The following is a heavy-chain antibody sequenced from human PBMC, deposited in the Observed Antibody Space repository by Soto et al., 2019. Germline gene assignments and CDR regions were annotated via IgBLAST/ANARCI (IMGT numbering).Heavy chain of an antibody. V-gene: IGHV3-30*18. CDR2: ISHDGSNK. J-gene: IGHJ6*03. D-gene: IGHD4-17*01. CDR3: AKDPWNPGDYVYYYYYMDV. CDR1: GFTFSTYG. Sequence: GGSLRLSCAASGFTFSTYGMHWVRQAPGKGLEWVAVISHDGSNKNYGDSVRGRFTISRDNSKNTLYLQMNSLRVEDTAVYYCAKDPWNPGDYVYYYYYMDVWGKGTTVTVSS.